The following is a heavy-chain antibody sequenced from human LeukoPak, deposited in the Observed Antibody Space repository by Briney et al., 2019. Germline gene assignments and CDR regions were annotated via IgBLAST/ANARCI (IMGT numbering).Heavy chain of an antibody. CDR2: INPNSGGT. CDR1: GYTFTGYY. Sequence: ASVKVSCKASGYTFTGYYMHWVRQAPGQGLEWMGRINPNSGGTNYAQKFQGRVTMTRDTSISTAYMELSRLRSDDTAVYYCARDLAGLLQRQYSMATITGGNDYWGQGTLVTVSS. D-gene: IGHD5-12*01. V-gene: IGHV1-2*06. J-gene: IGHJ4*02. CDR3: ARDLAGLLQRQYSMATITGGNDY.